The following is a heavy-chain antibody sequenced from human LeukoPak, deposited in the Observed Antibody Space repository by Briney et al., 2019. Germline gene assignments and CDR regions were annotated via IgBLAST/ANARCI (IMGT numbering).Heavy chain of an antibody. J-gene: IGHJ4*02. V-gene: IGHV4-4*07. Sequence: SETLSLTCSVSGGSISSYCWSWIRQPAGKGLEWIGRIYASGSTNYNPSLKSRVTMSVDTSKNQFSLKLSSVTAADTAVYYCARDLTDYYELDYWGQGTQVTVSS. CDR1: GGSISSYC. CDR2: IYASGST. CDR3: ARDLTDYYELDY. D-gene: IGHD3-22*01.